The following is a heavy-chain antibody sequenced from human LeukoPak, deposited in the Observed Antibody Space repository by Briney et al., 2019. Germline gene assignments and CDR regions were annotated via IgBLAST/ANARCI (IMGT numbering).Heavy chain of an antibody. CDR2: IYPGDSDT. J-gene: IGHJ4*02. D-gene: IGHD3-10*01. V-gene: IGHV5-51*01. Sequence: LGESLKISCKASGYNCTNYWIGWVRQMSGKGLEWMGVIYPGDSDTRYSPSFQGQVTISADKYISTAYLQWSSLKASDTAIYYCVRQEPLSSGSRRVDYWGQGTLVTVSS. CDR1: GYNCTNYW. CDR3: VRQEPLSSGSRRVDY.